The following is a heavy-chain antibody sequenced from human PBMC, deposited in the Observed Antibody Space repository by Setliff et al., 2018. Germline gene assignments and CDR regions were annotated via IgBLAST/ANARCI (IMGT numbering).Heavy chain of an antibody. J-gene: IGHJ5*02. V-gene: IGHV3-30-3*01. CDR2: ITFDGSNK. Sequence: GGFLRLSCAASGFTFGSTAMHWVRQAPGKGLEWVALITFDGSNKYYTDSVKGRFTISRDISKNTLYLQMDSLRPEDTAVYYCAKDHYDFWSGDPKKWFDAWGQGTLVTVSS. CDR3: AKDHYDFWSGDPKKWFDA. D-gene: IGHD3-3*01. CDR1: GFTFGSTA.